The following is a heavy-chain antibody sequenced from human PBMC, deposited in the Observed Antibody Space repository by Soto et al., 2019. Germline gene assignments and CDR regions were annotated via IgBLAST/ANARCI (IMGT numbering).Heavy chain of an antibody. CDR3: ASRRAGNDL. CDR1: GFTFSSSY. CDR2: IKQDGSEK. Sequence: EVQLVESGGGLVKPGGSLRLSCAASGFTFSSSYMTWVRQAPGKGLEWVANIKQDGSEKNYVDSVRGRFTISRDNGKNSVFLQMNDLRVDDTAGYYCASRRAGNDLWSKGAMVTVSS. J-gene: IGHJ5*02. V-gene: IGHV3-7*03.